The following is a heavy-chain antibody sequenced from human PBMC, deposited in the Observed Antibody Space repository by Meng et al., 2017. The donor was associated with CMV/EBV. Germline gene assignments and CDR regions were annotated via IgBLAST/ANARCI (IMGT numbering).Heavy chain of an antibody. CDR2: ISYDGSNK. J-gene: IGHJ4*02. Sequence: SLKISCAASGFTFSSYAMHWVRQAPGKGLEWVAVISYDGSNKYYADSVKGRFTISRDNSKNTLYLQMNSLRAEDTAVYYCARARVYSSSWYGGFDYWGQGTPVTVSS. CDR3: ARARVYSSSWYGGFDY. V-gene: IGHV3-30-3*01. CDR1: GFTFSSYA. D-gene: IGHD6-13*01.